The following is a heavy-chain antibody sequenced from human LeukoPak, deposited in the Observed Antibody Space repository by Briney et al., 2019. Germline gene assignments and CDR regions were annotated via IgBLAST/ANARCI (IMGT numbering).Heavy chain of an antibody. D-gene: IGHD6-13*01. J-gene: IGHJ4*02. CDR1: GYSFASYW. CDR3: ARHETPYSNSCYFGFDY. V-gene: IGHV5-51*01. CDR2: IFTGDSDT. Sequence: GEFLMISCKGSGYSFASYWIGWVRQMPGKGLESMGIIFTGDSDTRYSPSFQGQITISADKSISTAYLQWSSLKASDTAIYYCARHETPYSNSCYFGFDYWGQGTLVTVSS.